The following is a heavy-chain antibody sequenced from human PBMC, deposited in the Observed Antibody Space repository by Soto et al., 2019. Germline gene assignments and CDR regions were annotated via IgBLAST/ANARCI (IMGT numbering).Heavy chain of an antibody. V-gene: IGHV1-2*02. Sequence: QVELVQSGAEVKKPGASVKVSCKASGYTFTGYHMHWVRQATGQGLEWMGWINPNSGVTIYAQKFQGRVIMTRETPITTAYMELSRLTPDDTAVYYCARRLGLLVTPIPGYWGQGTLVTVSS. CDR2: INPNSGVT. D-gene: IGHD2-21*02. CDR1: GYTFTGYH. CDR3: ARRLGLLVTPIPGY. J-gene: IGHJ4*02.